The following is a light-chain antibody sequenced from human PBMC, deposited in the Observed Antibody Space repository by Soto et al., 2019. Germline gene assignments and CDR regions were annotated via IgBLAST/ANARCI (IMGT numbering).Light chain of an antibody. Sequence: QSALTQPASVSGSPGQSITISCTGTSSDVGTYNLVSWYQQHPRKAPKLMIYEGSKRPSGVSNRFSGSKSGNTASLTISGLQAEDEADYYCCSYAGSNTYVFGTGTKVTVL. J-gene: IGLJ1*01. CDR2: EGS. V-gene: IGLV2-23*01. CDR3: CSYAGSNTYV. CDR1: SSDVGTYNL.